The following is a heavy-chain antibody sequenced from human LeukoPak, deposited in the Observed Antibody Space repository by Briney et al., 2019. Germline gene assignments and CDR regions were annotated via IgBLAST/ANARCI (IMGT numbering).Heavy chain of an antibody. V-gene: IGHV4-34*01. Sequence: PSETLSLTCAVYGGSFSGYYWSWIRQTPGKGLEWIGEINHSGSTNYNPSLKSRVTISVDTSKNQFSLKLSSVTAADTAVYYCARGRIRAYYYGMDVWGQGSTVTVSS. CDR2: INHSGST. J-gene: IGHJ6*02. CDR1: GGSFSGYY. CDR3: ARGRIRAYYYGMDV. D-gene: IGHD3-3*02.